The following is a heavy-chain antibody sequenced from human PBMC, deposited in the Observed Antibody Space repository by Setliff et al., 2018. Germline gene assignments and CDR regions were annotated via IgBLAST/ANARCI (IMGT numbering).Heavy chain of an antibody. CDR1: GFTFGDYA. J-gene: IGHJ6*03. D-gene: IGHD3-3*01. Sequence: PGGSLRLSCTASGFTFGDYAMSWVRQAPGKGLEWVGFIRSKAYGGTTEYAASVKGRFTISRDDSKSIAYLQMNSLKTEDTAVYYCTREASADFWSGYPYYYYMDVWGKGTTVTVSS. CDR3: TREASADFWSGYPYYYYMDV. CDR2: IRSKAYGGTT. V-gene: IGHV3-49*04.